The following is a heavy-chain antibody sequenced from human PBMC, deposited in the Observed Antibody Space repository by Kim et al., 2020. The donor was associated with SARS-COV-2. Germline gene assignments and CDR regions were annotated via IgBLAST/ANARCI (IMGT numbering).Heavy chain of an antibody. D-gene: IGHD2-2*01. J-gene: IGHJ4*02. V-gene: IGHV1-2*02. Sequence: AQKFQGRVTMTRETSISTASMELSRLRSDDTAVYYCARRSCSSTSCPFDYWGQGTLVTVSS. CDR3: ARRSCSSTSCPFDY.